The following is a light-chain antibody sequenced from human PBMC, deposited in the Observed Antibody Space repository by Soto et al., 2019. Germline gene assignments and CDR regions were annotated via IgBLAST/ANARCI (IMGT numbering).Light chain of an antibody. Sequence: LAQSPSVSVAPGQTVSITCGGYNIGSKSVHWYQQKPGQAPVLVVYDDSDRRSGIPERFSGSNSGNTATLTITRVEAGDEADYHCLVWDSRSEHYVFGTGTKVTVL. CDR2: DDS. V-gene: IGLV3-21*02. CDR3: LVWDSRSEHYV. CDR1: NIGSKS. J-gene: IGLJ1*01.